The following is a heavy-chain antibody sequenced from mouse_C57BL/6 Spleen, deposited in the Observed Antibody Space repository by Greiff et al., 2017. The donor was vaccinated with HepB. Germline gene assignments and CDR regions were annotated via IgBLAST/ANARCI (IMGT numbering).Heavy chain of an antibody. Sequence: EVNLVESGEGLVKPGGSLKLSCAASGFTFSSYAMSWVRQTPEKRLEWVAYISSGGDYIYYADTVKGRFTISRDNARNTLYLQMSSLKSEDTAMYYCTRDGAVVAKGWYFDVWGTGTTVTVSS. V-gene: IGHV5-9-1*02. CDR3: TRDGAVVAKGWYFDV. D-gene: IGHD1-1*01. J-gene: IGHJ1*03. CDR1: GFTFSSYA. CDR2: ISSGGDYI.